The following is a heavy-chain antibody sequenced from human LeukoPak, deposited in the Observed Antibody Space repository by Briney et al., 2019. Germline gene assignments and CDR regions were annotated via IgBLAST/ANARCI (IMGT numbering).Heavy chain of an antibody. J-gene: IGHJ4*02. Sequence: GGSLRLSCAASGFTFSSYSMNWVRQAPGKGLEWVSSISSSSSYIYYADSVKGRFTISRDNSKNTLYLQMNSLRAEDTAVYYCAKDGLWFGELFKSFDYWGQGTLVTVSS. D-gene: IGHD3-10*01. CDR2: ISSSSSYI. CDR1: GFTFSSYS. V-gene: IGHV3-21*01. CDR3: AKDGLWFGELFKSFDY.